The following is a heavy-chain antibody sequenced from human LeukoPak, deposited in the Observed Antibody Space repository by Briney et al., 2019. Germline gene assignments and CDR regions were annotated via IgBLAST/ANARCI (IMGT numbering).Heavy chain of an antibody. Sequence: GGSLRLSCAAAGFTFSSYEINWVRQAPGKGLEWVSSISSSGSTIYYADSVKGRFTISRDNSKNTLYLQMNSLRAEDTAVYYCAKGAWGQQLSYYFDYWGQGTLVTVSS. CDR3: AKGAWGQQLSYYFDY. CDR1: GFTFSSYE. V-gene: IGHV3-48*03. D-gene: IGHD6-13*01. J-gene: IGHJ4*02. CDR2: ISSSGSTI.